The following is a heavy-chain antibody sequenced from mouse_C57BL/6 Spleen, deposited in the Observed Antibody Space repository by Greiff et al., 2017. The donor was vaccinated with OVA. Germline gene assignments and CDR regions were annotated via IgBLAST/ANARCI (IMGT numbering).Heavy chain of an antibody. CDR3: ARYVSRVDY. CDR2: IDPSDSYT. J-gene: IGHJ2*01. V-gene: IGHV1-50*01. Sequence: VQLQQPGAELVKPGASVKLSCKASGYTFTSYWMQWVKQRPGQGLEWIGEIDPSDSYTNYNQKFKGKATLTVDTSSSTAYMQLSSLTSEDSAVYYCARYVSRVDYWGQGTTLTVSS. CDR1: GYTFTSYW. D-gene: IGHD1-1*01.